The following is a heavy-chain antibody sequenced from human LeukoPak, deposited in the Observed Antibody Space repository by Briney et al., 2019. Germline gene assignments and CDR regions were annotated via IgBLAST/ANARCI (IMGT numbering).Heavy chain of an antibody. V-gene: IGHV3-7*03. CDR1: GFTFSNYW. D-gene: IGHD5-18*01. J-gene: IGHJ4*02. CDR3: AKGDTAMATGYFDY. CDR2: IKQDRSEK. Sequence: GGSLRLFCAASGFTFSNYWMSWVRQAPGKGLEWVANIKQDRSEKYYVDSVKGRFTISRDNAKNSLYLQMNSLRAEDMALYYCAKGDTAMATGYFDYWGQGTLVTVSS.